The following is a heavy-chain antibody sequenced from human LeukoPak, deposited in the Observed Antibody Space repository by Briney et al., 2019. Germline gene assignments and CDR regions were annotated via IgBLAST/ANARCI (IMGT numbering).Heavy chain of an antibody. CDR2: INWNGGST. D-gene: IGHD6-13*01. J-gene: IGHJ4*02. V-gene: IGHV3-20*01. Sequence: RAGGSLRLSCAASGFTFDDYGMSWVRQAPGKGLEWVSGINWNGGSTGYADSVKGRFTISRDNAKNSLYLQMNSLRAEDTALYHCARVYGSSWYDYWGQGTLVTVSS. CDR3: ARVYGSSWYDY. CDR1: GFTFDDYG.